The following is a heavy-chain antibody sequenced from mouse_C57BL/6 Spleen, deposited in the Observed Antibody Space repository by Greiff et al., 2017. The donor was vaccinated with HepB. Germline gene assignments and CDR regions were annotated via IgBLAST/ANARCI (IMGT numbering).Heavy chain of an antibody. J-gene: IGHJ3*01. CDR2: IDPSDSYT. D-gene: IGHD2-2*01. Sequence: QVQLQQPGAELVKPGASVKLSCKASGYTFTSYWMQWVKQRPGQGLEWIGEIDPSDSYTNYKQKFKGKATLTVDTSSSTAYMQLSSLTSEDSAVYYCARGGGLPAWFAYWGQGTLVTVSA. CDR1: GYTFTSYW. CDR3: ARGGGLPAWFAY. V-gene: IGHV1-50*01.